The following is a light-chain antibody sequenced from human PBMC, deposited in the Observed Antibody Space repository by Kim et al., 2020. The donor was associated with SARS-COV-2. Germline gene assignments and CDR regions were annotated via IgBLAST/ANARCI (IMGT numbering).Light chain of an antibody. Sequence: ASVGDRVTITCRASQDIRNHLAWFQQRPGKAPKSLIYDASSLQSGVPSKFSGTGSGTNFILTISSLQPEDFTTYYCQQYNTFPWTFGQGTKVDIK. CDR3: QQYNTFPWT. CDR2: DAS. V-gene: IGKV1-16*02. J-gene: IGKJ1*01. CDR1: QDIRNH.